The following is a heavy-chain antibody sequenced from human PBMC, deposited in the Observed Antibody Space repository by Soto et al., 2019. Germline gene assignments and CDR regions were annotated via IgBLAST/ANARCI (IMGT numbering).Heavy chain of an antibody. D-gene: IGHD3-22*01. J-gene: IGHJ4*02. CDR3: ARVRARYYDSSGPAGY. Sequence: NFQGRVTITRDTSASTAYMELSSLRSEDTAVYYCARVRARYYDSSGPAGYWGQGTLVTVSS. V-gene: IGHV1-3*01.